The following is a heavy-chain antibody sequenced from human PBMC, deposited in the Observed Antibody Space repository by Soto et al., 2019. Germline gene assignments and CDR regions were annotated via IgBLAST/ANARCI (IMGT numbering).Heavy chain of an antibody. J-gene: IGHJ4*02. V-gene: IGHV4-39*01. D-gene: IGHD3-3*01. CDR1: GGSISSSSYY. CDR3: ARSYPQTYYDFWSGYYTGETADY. CDR2: IYYSGST. Sequence: SETLSLTCTVSGGSISSSSYYWGWIRQPPGKGLEWIGSIYYSGSTYYNPSLKSRVTISVDTSKNQFSLKLSSVTAADTAVYYCARSYPQTYYDFWSGYYTGETADYWGQGTLVTVSS.